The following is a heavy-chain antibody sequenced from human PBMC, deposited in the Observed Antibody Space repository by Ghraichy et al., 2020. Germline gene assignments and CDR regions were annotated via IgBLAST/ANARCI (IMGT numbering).Heavy chain of an antibody. Sequence: ASVKVSCKASGYTFTSYYMHWVRQAPGQGLEWMGIINPSGGSTSYAQKFQGRVTMTRDTSTSTVYMELSSLRSEDTAVYYCARGYYDFWSGYGYYYYYGMDVWGQGTTVTVSS. CDR1: GYTFTSYY. CDR3: ARGYYDFWSGYGYYYYYGMDV. J-gene: IGHJ6*02. D-gene: IGHD3-3*01. CDR2: INPSGGST. V-gene: IGHV1-46*01.